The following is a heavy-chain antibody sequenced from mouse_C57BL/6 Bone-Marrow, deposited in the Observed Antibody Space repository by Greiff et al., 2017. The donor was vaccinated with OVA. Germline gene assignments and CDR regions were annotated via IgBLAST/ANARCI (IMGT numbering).Heavy chain of an antibody. Sequence: VQVVESGPELVKPGASVKISCKASGYAFSSSWMNWVKQRPGKGLEWIGRIYPGDGDTNYNGKFKGKATLTADKSSSTAYMQLSSLTSEDSAVYFCARYDYAYYYAMDYWGQGTSVTVSS. CDR1: GYAFSSSW. D-gene: IGHD2-4*01. J-gene: IGHJ4*01. CDR3: ARYDYAYYYAMDY. CDR2: IYPGDGDT. V-gene: IGHV1-82*01.